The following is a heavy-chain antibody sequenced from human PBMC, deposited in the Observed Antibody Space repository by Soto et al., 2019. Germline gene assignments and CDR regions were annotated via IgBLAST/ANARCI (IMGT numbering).Heavy chain of an antibody. J-gene: IGHJ4*02. Sequence: QITLKESGPTLVKPTQTLTLTCTFSGFSLSTHAVGVGWIRQPPGKALQCLALIYWDGDKRYSPSLKSRLTTTKDTSKNQVILTMTDMDPVDTATYYCAHATNFAYWGQGTLVTVSS. V-gene: IGHV2-5*02. CDR2: IYWDGDK. CDR3: AHATNFAY. CDR1: GFSLSTHAVG.